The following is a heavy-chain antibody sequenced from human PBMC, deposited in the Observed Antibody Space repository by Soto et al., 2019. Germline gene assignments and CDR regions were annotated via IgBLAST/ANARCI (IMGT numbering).Heavy chain of an antibody. CDR1: GFSLSTSGVG. Sequence: QITLKESGHTLVKPTQTLTLTCTFSGFSLSTSGVGVGWIRQPPGKALEWLALIYWDDDTRYSPFMKSRLTLINDSTKNQVVLIMTNMNPVDTATNYCSYKNRGDLDAFDIWGQGTMVTVSS. D-gene: IGHD4-17*01. J-gene: IGHJ3*02. CDR3: SYKNRGDLDAFDI. V-gene: IGHV2-5*02. CDR2: IYWDDDT.